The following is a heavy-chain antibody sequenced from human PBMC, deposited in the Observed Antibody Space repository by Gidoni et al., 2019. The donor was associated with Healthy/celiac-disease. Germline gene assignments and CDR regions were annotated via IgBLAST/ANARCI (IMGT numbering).Heavy chain of an antibody. CDR2: INHSGST. CDR3: ARGARATTYGARYYYYGMDV. Sequence: QVQIQQWGAGLLKPSETLSITCAVYGGSFSGYYWSWIRQPPGKGLEWIGEINHSGSTNYNPSLKSRVTISVDTSKNQFSLKLSSVTAADTAVYYCARGARATTYGARYYYYGMDVWGQGTTVTVSS. V-gene: IGHV4-34*01. D-gene: IGHD5-12*01. CDR1: GGSFSGYY. J-gene: IGHJ6*02.